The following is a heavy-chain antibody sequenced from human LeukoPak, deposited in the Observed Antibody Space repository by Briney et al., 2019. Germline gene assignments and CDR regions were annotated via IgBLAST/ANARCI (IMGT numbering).Heavy chain of an antibody. CDR3: ARGDRVRGVIIYYYGMDV. J-gene: IGHJ6*02. CDR2: IYHSGST. D-gene: IGHD3-10*01. Sequence: LRLSCAASGFTVSSNYMSWVRPAPGKGLECIAYIYHSGSTYYNPSLKSRVTISVDRSKNQFSLKLSSVTAADTAVYYCARGDRVRGVIIYYYGMDVWGQGTTVTVSS. CDR1: GFTVSSNY. V-gene: IGHV4-30-2*01.